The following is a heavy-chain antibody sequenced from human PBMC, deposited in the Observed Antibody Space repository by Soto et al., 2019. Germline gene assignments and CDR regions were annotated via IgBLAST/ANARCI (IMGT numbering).Heavy chain of an antibody. CDR3: ARQPPDTAMVTGPGWFDP. CDR2: IYPGDSDT. V-gene: IGHV5-51*01. Sequence: GESLKISCKGSGYSFTSYWIGWVRQMPGKGLEWMGIIYPGDSDTRYSPSFQGQVTISADKSSSTAYRQWSSLKASDTAMYYGARQPPDTAMVTGPGWFDPWGQGTLVTVSS. J-gene: IGHJ5*02. CDR1: GYSFTSYW. D-gene: IGHD5-18*01.